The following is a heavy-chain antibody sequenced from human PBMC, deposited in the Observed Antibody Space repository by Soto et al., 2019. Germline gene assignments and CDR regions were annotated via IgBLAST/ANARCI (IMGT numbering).Heavy chain of an antibody. J-gene: IGHJ2*01. CDR3: ARARYSLRMTTVTQTYNWYFDL. D-gene: IGHD4-17*01. Sequence: QVQLVQSGAEVKKPGASVKVSCKASGYTFTSYGISWVRQAPGQGLEWMGWISAYNGNTNYAQKLQGRVTMTTDTSTSTAYMELRSLRSDDTAVYYCARARYSLRMTTVTQTYNWYFDLWGRGTLVTVSS. CDR1: GYTFTSYG. CDR2: ISAYNGNT. V-gene: IGHV1-18*01.